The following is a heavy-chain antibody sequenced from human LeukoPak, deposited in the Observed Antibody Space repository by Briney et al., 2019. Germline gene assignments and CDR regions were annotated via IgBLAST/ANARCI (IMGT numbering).Heavy chain of an antibody. CDR3: AKYRLSGRRDYDY. Sequence: RGSLRLSCAASGFTFSTYAMTWVRQAPGKGLEWVSTIGTTAGDTYYADSVKGRFTVSRDNSKNTLYLQMSSLRAEDTAVYYCAKYRLSGRRDYDYWGQGILVTVSS. CDR2: IGTTAGDT. J-gene: IGHJ4*02. V-gene: IGHV3-23*01. D-gene: IGHD3-16*02. CDR1: GFTFSTYA.